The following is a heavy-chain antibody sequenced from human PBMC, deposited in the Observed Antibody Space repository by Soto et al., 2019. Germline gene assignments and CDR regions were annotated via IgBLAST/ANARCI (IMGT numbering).Heavy chain of an antibody. J-gene: IGHJ6*02. CDR2: IIPILGIA. D-gene: IGHD3-10*01. CDR1: GGTFSSYT. V-gene: IGHV1-69*02. CDR3: AADLPLWLLGYYGMDV. Sequence: PSVKLSCKASGGTFSSYTISWVLQAPGQGLEWMGRIIPILGIANYAQKFQGRVTITADKSTSTAYMELSSLRSEDTAVYYCAADLPLWLLGYYGMDVWGQGTTVTVSS.